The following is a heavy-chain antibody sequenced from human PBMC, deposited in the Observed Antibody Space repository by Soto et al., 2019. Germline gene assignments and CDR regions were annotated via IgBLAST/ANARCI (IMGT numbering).Heavy chain of an antibody. J-gene: IGHJ4*02. CDR3: ARSALKVYAIYFDY. CDR2: ISANNGNT. D-gene: IGHD2-8*01. CDR1: GYTFSSYG. V-gene: IGHV1-18*04. Sequence: QVQLVQSGAEVKKPGASVKVSCKAAGYTFSSYGISWVRQAPGQGLEWMGWISANNGNTNFAQKVQGRVTMTTDTSTTTAYMELRSLRPDDTPVYYCARSALKVYAIYFDYWGQGTLVTVSS.